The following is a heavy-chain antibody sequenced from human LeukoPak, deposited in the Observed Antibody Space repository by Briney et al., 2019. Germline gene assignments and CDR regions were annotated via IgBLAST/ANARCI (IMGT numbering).Heavy chain of an antibody. J-gene: IGHJ4*02. CDR1: GYSISSGYY. CDR3: ARDTPRGGHDY. V-gene: IGHV4-38-2*02. D-gene: IGHD3-16*01. CDR2: IYHSGST. Sequence: PSETLSLTCAVSGYSISSGYYWGWIRQPPGKGLEWIGSIYHSGSTYYNPSLKSRVTISVDTSKNQFSLKLSSVTAADTAVYYCARDTPRGGHDYWGQGALVTVSS.